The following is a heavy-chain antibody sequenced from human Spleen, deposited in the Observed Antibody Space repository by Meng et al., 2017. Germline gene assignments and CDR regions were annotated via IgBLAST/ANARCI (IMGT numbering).Heavy chain of an antibody. J-gene: IGHJ4*02. V-gene: IGHV1-2*06. CDR2: INPKSGDT. CDR1: GYTFPDYW. CDR3: ARDEDISAAGKLFGDY. D-gene: IGHD6-25*01. Sequence: QVPLVQSGPEVKKPGASVKLSCKPSGYTFPDYWLHWVRRAPGQGLEWMGRINPKSGDTHYAQRFQARVTMTGDTSISTAYMELSGLRSDDTAMYYCARDEDISAAGKLFGDYWGQGTLVTVSS.